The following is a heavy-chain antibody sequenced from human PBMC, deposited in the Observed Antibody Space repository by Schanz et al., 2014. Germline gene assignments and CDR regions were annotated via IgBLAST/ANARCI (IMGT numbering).Heavy chain of an antibody. CDR3: ARGGFGEVCYFDY. Sequence: VQLLESGGGLVQPGGSLRLSCAASGFTFSNYWMHWVRQAPGKGLEWVGVISYDGSKKSYADSVKGRFTISRDNSKNTLYRQMNSLRPEDTAVYYCARGGFGEVCYFDYWGQGTLVTVSS. CDR2: ISYDGSKK. V-gene: IGHV3-30*03. CDR1: GFTFSNYW. D-gene: IGHD3-10*01. J-gene: IGHJ4*02.